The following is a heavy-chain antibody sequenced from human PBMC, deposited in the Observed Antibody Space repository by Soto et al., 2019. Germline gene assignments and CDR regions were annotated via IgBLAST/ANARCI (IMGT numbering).Heavy chain of an antibody. D-gene: IGHD4-17*01. J-gene: IGHJ4*02. Sequence: SETLSLTCTVPGGSISSYYWSWIRQPPGKGLEWIGYIYYSGSTNYNPSLKSRVTISVDTSKNQFSLKLSSVTAADTAVYYCASTLDYGDYGPLDYWGQGTLVTVS. CDR3: ASTLDYGDYGPLDY. V-gene: IGHV4-59*08. CDR2: IYYSGST. CDR1: GGSISSYY.